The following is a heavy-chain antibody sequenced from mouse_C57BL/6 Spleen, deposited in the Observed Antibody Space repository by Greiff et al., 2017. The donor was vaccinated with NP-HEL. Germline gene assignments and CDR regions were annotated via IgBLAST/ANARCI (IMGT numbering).Heavy chain of an antibody. Sequence: QVQLQQSGAELVKPGASVKLSCKASGYTFTSYWMQWVKQRPGQGLEWIGEIDPSDSYTNYNQKFKGKATLTVDTSSSTAYMQLSSLTSEDSAVYYCASHYGSSSEWYFDVWGTGTTVTVSS. V-gene: IGHV1-50*01. CDR1: GYTFTSYW. D-gene: IGHD1-1*01. CDR2: IDPSDSYT. CDR3: ASHYGSSSEWYFDV. J-gene: IGHJ1*03.